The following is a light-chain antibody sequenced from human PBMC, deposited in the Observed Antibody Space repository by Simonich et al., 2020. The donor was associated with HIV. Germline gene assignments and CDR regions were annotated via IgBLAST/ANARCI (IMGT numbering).Light chain of an antibody. V-gene: IGKV4-1*01. CDR1: QSVLSSSNNKNY. CDR2: WAS. CDR3: QQYYSIPLT. Sequence: DIVMTQSPDSLAVSLGERATINCKSSQSVLSSSNNKNYLAWYQPKPGQPPKLLIYWASTRESGVPDRFSGSGSGTDFTLTISSLQAEDVAVYYCQQYYSIPLTFGGGTKVEIK. J-gene: IGKJ4*01.